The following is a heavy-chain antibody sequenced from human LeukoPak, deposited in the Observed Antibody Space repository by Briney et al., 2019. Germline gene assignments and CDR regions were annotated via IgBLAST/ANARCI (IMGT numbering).Heavy chain of an antibody. Sequence: ASVKVSCKASGYTFTSYGISWVRQAPGQGLEWMGWISAYNGNTNYAQKLQGRVTMTTDTSTSTAYMELRSLRSDDTAVYYCARDSSGIAAAGYKIDYWGQGTLVTVSS. CDR1: GYTFTSYG. CDR3: ARDSSGIAAAGYKIDY. J-gene: IGHJ4*02. CDR2: ISAYNGNT. D-gene: IGHD6-13*01. V-gene: IGHV1-18*01.